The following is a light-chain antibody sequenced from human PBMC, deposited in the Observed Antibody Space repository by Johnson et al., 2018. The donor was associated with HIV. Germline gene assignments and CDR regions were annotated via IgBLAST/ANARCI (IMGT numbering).Light chain of an antibody. V-gene: IGLV1-51*01. Sequence: QPVLTQPPSVSAAPGQKVTIFCSGSSSNIGNNYVSWYQQLPGTAPKLLIYDHNKRPSGIPDRFSGSKSGTSATLGITGLQTGDEADYYCGTWDSSLSAYVFGTGTKVTVL. CDR1: SSNIGNNY. CDR3: GTWDSSLSAYV. CDR2: DHN. J-gene: IGLJ1*01.